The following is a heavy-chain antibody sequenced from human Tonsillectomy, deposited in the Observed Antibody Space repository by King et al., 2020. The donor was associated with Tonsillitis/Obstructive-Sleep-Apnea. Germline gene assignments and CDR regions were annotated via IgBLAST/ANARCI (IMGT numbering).Heavy chain of an antibody. CDR1: GYIFTTYG. CDR3: ARGTYFDY. J-gene: IGHJ4*02. V-gene: IGHV1-18*01. Sequence: VQLVESGAEVKKPGASVKVSCKASGYIFTTYGISWVRQAPGQGLEWMGWSSTYNGNTNYAQKLQGRVTMTTDSSTSIAYMELRSLRSDDTAVYYCARGTYFDYWGQGTLVTVSS. D-gene: IGHD3/OR15-3a*01. CDR2: SSTYNGNT.